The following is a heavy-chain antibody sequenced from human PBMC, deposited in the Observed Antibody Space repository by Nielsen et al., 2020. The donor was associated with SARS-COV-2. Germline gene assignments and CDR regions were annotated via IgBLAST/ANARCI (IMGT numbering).Heavy chain of an antibody. CDR2: IKTSGGST. CDR1: GFTFSDYA. V-gene: IGHV3-23*01. Sequence: GESLKISCAASGFTFSDYAMAWVRQAPGKGLEWVSVIKTSGGSTYYADSVKGRCTTSRDNSKNTLYLQMDSLRGEDTAMYYCARASSTSYNAAFDMWGQGTMVTVSS. D-gene: IGHD1-1*01. J-gene: IGHJ3*02. CDR3: ARASSTSYNAAFDM.